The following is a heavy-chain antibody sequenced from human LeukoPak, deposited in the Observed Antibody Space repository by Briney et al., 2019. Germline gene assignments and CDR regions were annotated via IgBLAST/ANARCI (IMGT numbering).Heavy chain of an antibody. D-gene: IGHD2-2*01. CDR1: GYSISSGYY. CDR3: ASIKFGYCSSTSCYYYYMDV. J-gene: IGHJ6*03. Sequence: PSETLSLTCAVSGYSISSGYYWGWIRQPPGKGLEWIGSIYHSGSTYYNPSLKSRVTISVDTSKSQFSLKLSSVTAADTAVYYCASIKFGYCSSTSCYYYYMDVWGKGTTVTVSS. V-gene: IGHV4-38-2*01. CDR2: IYHSGST.